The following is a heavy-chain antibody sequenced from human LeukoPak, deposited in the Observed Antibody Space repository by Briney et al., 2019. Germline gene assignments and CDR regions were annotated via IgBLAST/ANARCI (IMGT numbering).Heavy chain of an antibody. CDR1: GFSLSTSGVG. V-gene: IGHV2-5*02. J-gene: IGHJ3*02. CDR2: IYWDDDK. D-gene: IGHD2-8*02. Sequence: SGPTLVKPTQTLTLTFTFSGFSLSTSGVGVGWIRQPPGKALEWLALIYWDDDKRYSPSLKSRLTITKDTSKNQVVLTMTNMDPVDTATYYCAHRGYWDPAFDIWGQGTMVTVSS. CDR3: AHRGYWDPAFDI.